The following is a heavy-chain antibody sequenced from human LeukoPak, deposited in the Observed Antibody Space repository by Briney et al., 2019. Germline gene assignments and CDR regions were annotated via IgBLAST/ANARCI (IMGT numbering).Heavy chain of an antibody. CDR2: INHSGST. CDR1: GGSFSGDY. V-gene: IGHV4-34*01. CDR3: ATSGQQLLRWASVF. J-gene: IGHJ4*02. D-gene: IGHD6-13*01. Sequence: SETLSLTCAVYGGSFSGDYWSWIRQPPGKGLEWIGEINHSGSTNYNPSLKSRVTISVDTSKNQFSLKLSSVTAADTAVYYCATSGQQLLRWASVFWGQGTLVTVSS.